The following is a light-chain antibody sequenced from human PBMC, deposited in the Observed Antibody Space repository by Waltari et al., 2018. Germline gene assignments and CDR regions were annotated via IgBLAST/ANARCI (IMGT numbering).Light chain of an antibody. CDR1: QSVSSSY. Sequence: EIVLTQSPGTLSLSPGERATLSCRASQSVSSSYLAWYQQKPGQAPRLLIYGTSSRATGIPDGFSGSGSGTDFTLTIGRLEPEDFAVYYCQQYDNSPYTFGQGTKLEIK. CDR2: GTS. J-gene: IGKJ2*01. V-gene: IGKV3-20*01. CDR3: QQYDNSPYT.